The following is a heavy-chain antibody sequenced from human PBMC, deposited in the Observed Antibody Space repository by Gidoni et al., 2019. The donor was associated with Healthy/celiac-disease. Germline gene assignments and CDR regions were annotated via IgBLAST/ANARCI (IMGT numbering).Heavy chain of an antibody. J-gene: IGHJ6*02. CDR1: GFTFRSYA. Sequence: QVQLVESGGGVVQPGRSLRLSCAASGFTFRSYAMHWVRQAPGKGLEWVAVISYDGSNKYYADSVKGRFTISRDNSKNTLYLQMDSLRAEDTAVYYCARAEPFVVVPVYVGGMDVWGQGTTVTVSS. CDR3: ARAEPFVVVPVYVGGMDV. CDR2: ISYDGSNK. V-gene: IGHV3-30-3*01. D-gene: IGHD2-2*01.